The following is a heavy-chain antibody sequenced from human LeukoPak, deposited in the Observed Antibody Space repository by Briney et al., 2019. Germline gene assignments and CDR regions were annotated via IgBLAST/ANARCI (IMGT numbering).Heavy chain of an antibody. V-gene: IGHV1-46*01. Sequence: APVKVSCKASGYTFTNYYMHWVRQAPGQGLEWMGIITPSDGSTSYAQKFQGRVTMTRDTSTGTVYMELNSLRSEDTAMYYCARDVGVIHYFDYWGQGTLVTVSS. CDR3: ARDVGVIHYFDY. CDR2: ITPSDGST. CDR1: GYTFTNYY. D-gene: IGHD2-21*01. J-gene: IGHJ4*02.